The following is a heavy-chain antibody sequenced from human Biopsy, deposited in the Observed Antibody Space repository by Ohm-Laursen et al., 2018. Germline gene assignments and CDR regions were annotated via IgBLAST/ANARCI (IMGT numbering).Heavy chain of an antibody. V-gene: IGHV4-4*09. J-gene: IGHJ6*02. Sequence: SETLSLTCTVSGVSITAYYWSWIRQPPGKGLECIGNIHHSGSTNYNPSLKSRLTISVDTPKTQFSLKLSSVTAADTAVYYCARMDCSGGSCHYYSYGMDVWGQGTTVTVSS. D-gene: IGHD2-15*01. CDR2: IHHSGST. CDR1: GVSITAYY. CDR3: ARMDCSGGSCHYYSYGMDV.